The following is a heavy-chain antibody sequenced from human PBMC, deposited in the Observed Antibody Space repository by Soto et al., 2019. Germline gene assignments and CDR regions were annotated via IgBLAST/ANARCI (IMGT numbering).Heavy chain of an antibody. J-gene: IGHJ4*02. CDR1: GYTFSNYW. V-gene: IGHV5-51*01. Sequence: GESLKISCKASGYTFSNYWIGWVRQVPGKGLEWMGSIFPGDSDTRYSPSFQGQVTISADKSISTTYLRLNSLQASDTALYFCARRAWYSFYSWGQGTLVTVSS. CDR2: IFPGDSDT. CDR3: ARRAWYSFYS.